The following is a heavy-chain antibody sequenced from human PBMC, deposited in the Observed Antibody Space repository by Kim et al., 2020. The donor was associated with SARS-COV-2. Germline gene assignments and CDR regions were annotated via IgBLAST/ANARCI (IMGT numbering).Heavy chain of an antibody. CDR1: GFTFSSYG. CDR2: ISYDGSNK. D-gene: IGHD6-19*01. Sequence: GGSLRLSCAASGFTFSSYGMHWVRQAPGKGLEWVAVISYDGSNKYYADSVKGRFTISRDNSKNTLHLQMNSLRAEDTAVYYCAKDSSSSGWYGSYFDYWG. V-gene: IGHV3-30*18. CDR3: AKDSSSSGWYGSYFDY. J-gene: IGHJ4*01.